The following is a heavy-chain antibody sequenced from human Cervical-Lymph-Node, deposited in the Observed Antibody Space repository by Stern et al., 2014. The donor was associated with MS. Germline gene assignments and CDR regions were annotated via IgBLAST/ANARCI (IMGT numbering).Heavy chain of an antibody. CDR2: IIPTLGIA. Sequence: VQLVESGAEVRKPGSSVKVSCKAYGDTFSTDTISWVRQAPGQGPEWMGRIIPTLGIANYAQKFQGRVTISADESTTTAYMELDSLRSEDTAVYYCARMSSIATGWFDPWGQGTLVTVSS. V-gene: IGHV1-69*09. CDR1: GDTFSTDT. J-gene: IGHJ5*02. CDR3: ARMSSIATGWFDP. D-gene: IGHD6-6*01.